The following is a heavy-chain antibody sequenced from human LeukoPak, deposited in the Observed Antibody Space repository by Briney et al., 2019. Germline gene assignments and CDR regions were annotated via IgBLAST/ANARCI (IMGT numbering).Heavy chain of an antibody. D-gene: IGHD1-20*01. Sequence: KPSQTLSLTCALSGDSFSSNSAAWHWIRQSPSRGLEWLGRTYYRSKLYKDYAVAVKNRITINQDKSKNQFSLQLNSVTPEDTAVYYCARELYNWSYFVYWGQGTLVTVSS. J-gene: IGHJ4*02. CDR3: ARELYNWSYFVY. V-gene: IGHV6-1*01. CDR1: GDSFSSNSAA. CDR2: TYYRSKLYK.